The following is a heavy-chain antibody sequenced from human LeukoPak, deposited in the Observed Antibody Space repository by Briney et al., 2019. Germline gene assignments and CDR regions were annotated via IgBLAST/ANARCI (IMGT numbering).Heavy chain of an antibody. D-gene: IGHD3-9*01. CDR2: IWYDGSNK. CDR1: GFTFSSYG. Sequence: TGGSLRLSCAASGFTFSSYGMHWVRQAPGKGLEWVAVIWYDGSNKYYADSVKGRFTLSRDNSKNTLYLQMNSLRAEDTAVYYCARDWLRYFDWLPLDYWGQGTLVTVSS. J-gene: IGHJ4*02. V-gene: IGHV3-33*01. CDR3: ARDWLRYFDWLPLDY.